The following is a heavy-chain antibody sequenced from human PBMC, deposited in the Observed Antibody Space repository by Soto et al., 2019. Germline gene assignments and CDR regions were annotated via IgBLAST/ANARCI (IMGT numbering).Heavy chain of an antibody. CDR3: AREGSCRNYVCSPDY. Sequence: EVHLVESGGGLVKPGGSLRLSCAASGFTFTSHSMAWVRQAPGKGLEWVSSINSGSNYIYYADSVKGRFTISRDSAENSLYLQMNSLRAEDTAMYYFAREGSCRNYVCSPDYWGQGTLVTVSS. CDR1: GFTFTSHS. CDR2: INSGSNYI. J-gene: IGHJ4*02. V-gene: IGHV3-21*01. D-gene: IGHD2-8*01.